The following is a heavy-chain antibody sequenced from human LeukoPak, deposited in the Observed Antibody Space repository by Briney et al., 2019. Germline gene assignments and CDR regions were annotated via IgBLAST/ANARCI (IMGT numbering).Heavy chain of an antibody. J-gene: IGHJ4*02. CDR2: INHSGST. V-gene: IGHV4-34*01. CDR3: ARGACRGGSCYGGFDY. D-gene: IGHD2-15*01. Sequence: PSETLSLTCAVYGGSFSGYYWSWIRQPPGKGLEWIGEINHSGSTNYNPSLKSRVTISVDTSKNQFSLKLSSVTAADTAIYYCARGACRGGSCYGGFDYWGRGNLFSVSS. CDR1: GGSFSGYY.